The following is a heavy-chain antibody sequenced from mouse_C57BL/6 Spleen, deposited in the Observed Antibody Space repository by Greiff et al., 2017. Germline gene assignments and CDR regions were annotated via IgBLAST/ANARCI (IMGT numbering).Heavy chain of an antibody. V-gene: IGHV1-5*01. J-gene: IGHJ2*01. D-gene: IGHD3-2*01. CDR1: GYTFTSYW. CDR2: IYPGNSDT. Sequence: VQLQQSGTVLARPGASVKMSCKTSGYTFTSYWMHWVKHRPGQGLVRIGAIYPGNSDTSSNQKFKGKAKLTAVTSASTAYMELSSLANEDSAVDCCTRSVLEAETSDYWGQGTTLTVSS. CDR3: TRSVLEAETSDY.